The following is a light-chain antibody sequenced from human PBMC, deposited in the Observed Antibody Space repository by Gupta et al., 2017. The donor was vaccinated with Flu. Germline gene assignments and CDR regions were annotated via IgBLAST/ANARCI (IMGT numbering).Light chain of an antibody. J-gene: IGKJ2*01. V-gene: IGKV1-5*03. CDR3: QQYDTYLGT. CDR2: MAS. CDR1: QSSRNW. Sequence: PSTLSASVGDRVTITCRASQSSRNWLAWYQQKPGKAPNLLIYMASSLESGVPSRFSGSGSGTEFTLTISSLQPEDSATYYCQQYDTYLGTFGQGTKLEIK.